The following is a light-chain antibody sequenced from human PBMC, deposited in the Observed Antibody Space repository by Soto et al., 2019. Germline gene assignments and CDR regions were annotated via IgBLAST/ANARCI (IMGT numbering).Light chain of an antibody. J-gene: IGKJ4*01. CDR3: QQGNYFPFT. Sequence: DVQMTQSPSSVSASVGDRVTITCRASQSVKSWLAWYQQKPGKAPEVLIYEASCLRSGVPSRFSGSGSGTDFTLTISGLQPEDSATYYCQQGNYFPFTFGGGTKVLIK. V-gene: IGKV1-12*01. CDR2: EAS. CDR1: QSVKSW.